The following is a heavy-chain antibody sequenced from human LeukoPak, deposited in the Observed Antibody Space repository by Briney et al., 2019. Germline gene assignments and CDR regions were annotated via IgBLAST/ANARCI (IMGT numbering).Heavy chain of an antibody. CDR2: INRSGST. CDR3: ARGPAAIHDWFDP. CDR1: GGSFSGYY. Sequence: SETLSLTCAVYGGSFSGYYWSWIRQPPGKGLEWIGEINRSGSTNYNPSLKSRVTISVDTSKNQFSLKLSSVTAADTAVYYCARGPAAIHDWFDPWGQGTLVTVSS. V-gene: IGHV4-34*01. D-gene: IGHD2-2*01. J-gene: IGHJ5*02.